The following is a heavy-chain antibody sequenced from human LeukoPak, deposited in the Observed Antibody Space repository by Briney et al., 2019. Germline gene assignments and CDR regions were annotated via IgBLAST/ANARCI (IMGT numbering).Heavy chain of an antibody. CDR3: ARRRYDFWSGPRLGAFDI. J-gene: IGHJ3*02. CDR1: GYSFTSYW. D-gene: IGHD3-3*01. V-gene: IGHV5-51*01. CDR2: IYPGDSDT. Sequence: GESLKISCKGSGYSFTSYWIGWVRQMPGKGLEWMGIIYPGDSDTRYSPSFRGQVTISADKSISTAYLQWSSLKASDTAMYYCARRRYDFWSGPRLGAFDIWGQGTMVTVSS.